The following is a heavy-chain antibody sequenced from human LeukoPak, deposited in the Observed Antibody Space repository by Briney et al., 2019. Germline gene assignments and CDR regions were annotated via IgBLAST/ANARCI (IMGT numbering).Heavy chain of an antibody. CDR2: FDPEDGET. CDR1: GYTLTELS. V-gene: IGHV1-24*01. J-gene: IGHJ4*02. Sequence: ASVKVSCKVSGYTLTELSMHWVRQAPGKGLEWMGGFDPEDGETIYAQKFQGRVTMTEDTSTDTAYMELSSLRSEDTAVYYCATPKPYRWDKTSQPYDYWGQGTLVTVSS. D-gene: IGHD1-26*01. CDR3: ATPKPYRWDKTSQPYDY.